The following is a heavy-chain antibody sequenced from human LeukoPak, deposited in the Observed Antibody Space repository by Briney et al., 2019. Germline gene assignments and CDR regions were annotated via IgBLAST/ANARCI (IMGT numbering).Heavy chain of an antibody. J-gene: IGHJ4*02. D-gene: IGHD2-15*01. Sequence: SVKVSCKASGYTFTSYGISWVRQAPGQGLEWMGGIIPIFGTANYAQKFQGRVTITTDESTSTAYMELSSLRSEDTAVYYCASSRAALNYYFDYWGQGTLVTVSS. CDR3: ASSRAALNYYFDY. CDR2: IIPIFGTA. V-gene: IGHV1-69*05. CDR1: GYTFTSYG.